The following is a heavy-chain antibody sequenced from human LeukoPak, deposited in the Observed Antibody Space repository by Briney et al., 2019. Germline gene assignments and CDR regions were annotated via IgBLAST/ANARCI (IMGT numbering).Heavy chain of an antibody. CDR2: ISSSSTTI. CDR3: ARGLGDFTY. V-gene: IGHV3-48*01. J-gene: IGHJ4*02. CDR1: GFTFSSYS. Sequence: GGSLRLSCAASGFTFSSYSMNWVRQAPGKGLEWLSYISSSSTTIYYADSVKGRFTISRDNAKSSLYLQMNSLRAEDTAVYYCARGLGDFTYWGQGTLVTVSS. D-gene: IGHD3-16*01.